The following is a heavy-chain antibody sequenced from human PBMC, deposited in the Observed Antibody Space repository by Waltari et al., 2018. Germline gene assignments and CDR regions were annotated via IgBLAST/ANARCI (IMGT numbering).Heavy chain of an antibody. J-gene: IGHJ4*02. CDR3: AREIYGGNSRPYDH. Sequence: QVQLQESGPGLVMPSETLSLTCTVPGGSVNSYYWSWIRQPPGKGLECIGHIFYNGNTDYNPSLKSRVTILVDTSKNQVSLKLTSVTAADTALYFCAREIYGGNSRPYDHWGQGTLVTVAS. CDR1: GGSVNSYY. D-gene: IGHD2-21*02. V-gene: IGHV4-59*02. CDR2: IFYNGNT.